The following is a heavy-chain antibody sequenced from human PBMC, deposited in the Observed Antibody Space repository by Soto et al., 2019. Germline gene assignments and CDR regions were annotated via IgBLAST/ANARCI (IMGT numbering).Heavy chain of an antibody. CDR3: ARDLGYYYDSSGPIDY. V-gene: IGHV3-30-3*01. Sequence: PGGSLRLSCAASGFTFISYAMHWVRQAPSKGLEWVAVISYDGSNKYYADSVKGRFTISRDNSKNTLYLQMNSLRAEDTAVYYCARDLGYYYDSSGPIDYWVQGTLVTVSS. CDR2: ISYDGSNK. CDR1: GFTFISYA. J-gene: IGHJ4*02. D-gene: IGHD3-22*01.